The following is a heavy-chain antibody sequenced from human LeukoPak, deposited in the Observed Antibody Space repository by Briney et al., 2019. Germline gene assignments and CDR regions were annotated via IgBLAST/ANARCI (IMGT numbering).Heavy chain of an antibody. D-gene: IGHD6-13*01. CDR1: GGTFSSHA. Sequence: SVKVSCKESGGTFSSHAISWVRQAPGQGLEWMGRIIPIFGTANYAQKFQGRVTITTDESTSTAYMELSSLRSEDTAVYYCARGAGSSWYMDYFDYWGQGTLVTVSS. CDR2: IIPIFGTA. V-gene: IGHV1-69*05. CDR3: ARGAGSSWYMDYFDY. J-gene: IGHJ4*02.